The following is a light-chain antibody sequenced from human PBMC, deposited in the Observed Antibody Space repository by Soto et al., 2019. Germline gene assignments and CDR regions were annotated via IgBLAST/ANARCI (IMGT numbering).Light chain of an antibody. J-gene: IGLJ3*02. Sequence: QSALTQPPSASGSPGQSVTISCTGSTSDVGGYEYVSWYQQHPGKAPKLMIFEVNNRPSGVPNRFSGSKSGNTASLTVSGLQSEDEASYYCSSFAGANIWVFGGGTKLTVL. CDR1: TSDVGGYEY. CDR2: EVN. CDR3: SSFAGANIWV. V-gene: IGLV2-8*01.